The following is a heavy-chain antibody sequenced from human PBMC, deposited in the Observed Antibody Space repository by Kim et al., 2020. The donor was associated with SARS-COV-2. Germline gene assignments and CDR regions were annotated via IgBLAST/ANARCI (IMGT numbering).Heavy chain of an antibody. J-gene: IGHJ3*02. CDR2: ISGSGGST. CDR3: AKEANGGNSLGGDAFDI. D-gene: IGHD2-21*02. CDR1: GFTFSSYA. Sequence: GGSLRLSCAASGFTFSSYAMSWVRQAPGKGLEWVSAISGSGGSTYYADSVKGRFTISRDNSKNTLYLQMNSLRAEDTAVYYCAKEANGGNSLGGDAFDIWGQGTMVTVSS. V-gene: IGHV3-23*01.